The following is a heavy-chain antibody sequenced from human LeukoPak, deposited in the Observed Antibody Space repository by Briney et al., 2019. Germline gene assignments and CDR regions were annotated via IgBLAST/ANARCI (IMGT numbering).Heavy chain of an antibody. CDR1: GFTFSSYW. CDR3: ARAGRYYYYYYMDV. CDR2: ISSSGSTI. Sequence: GGSLRLSCAASGFTFSSYWMSWIRQAPGKGLEWVSYISSSGSTIYYADSVKGRFTISRDNAKNSLYLQMNSLRAEDTAVYYCARAGRYYYYYYMDVWGKGTTVTISS. V-gene: IGHV3-11*01. J-gene: IGHJ6*03.